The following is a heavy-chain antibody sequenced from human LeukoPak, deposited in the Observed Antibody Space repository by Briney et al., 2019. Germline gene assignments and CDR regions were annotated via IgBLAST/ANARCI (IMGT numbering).Heavy chain of an antibody. D-gene: IGHD2-15*01. Sequence: GGSLRLSCAASGFTFSDYYMSWIRQAPGKGLEWVSYISSSGSTIYYADSVKGRFTISRDNAKNSLYLQMNSLRAEDTAVYYCARVWGYCSGGSCYYYYYMDVWGKGTTVTVSS. CDR3: ARVWGYCSGGSCYYYYYMDV. V-gene: IGHV3-11*04. CDR2: ISSSGSTI. J-gene: IGHJ6*03. CDR1: GFTFSDYY.